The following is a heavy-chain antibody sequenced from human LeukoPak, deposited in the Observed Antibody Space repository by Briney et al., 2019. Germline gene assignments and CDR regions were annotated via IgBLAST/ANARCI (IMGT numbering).Heavy chain of an antibody. CDR2: INHSGST. J-gene: IGHJ4*02. Sequence: SETLSLTCAVYGGSFSGYYWSWIRRPPGKGLEWIGEINHSGSTNYNPSLKSRVTISVDTSKNQFSLKLSSVTAADTAVYYCARGLVVAAGYSYGLRGYFDYWGQGTLVTVSS. CDR3: ARGLVVAAGYSYGLRGYFDY. CDR1: GGSFSGYY. V-gene: IGHV4-34*01. D-gene: IGHD5-18*01.